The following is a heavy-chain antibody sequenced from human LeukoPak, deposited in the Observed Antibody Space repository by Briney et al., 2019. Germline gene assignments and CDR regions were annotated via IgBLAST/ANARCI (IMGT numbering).Heavy chain of an antibody. D-gene: IGHD1-26*01. CDR3: TTEEGSSQGLCWFDP. V-gene: IGHV3-15*01. CDR1: GFTFSNAW. Sequence: GGSLRLSCAASGFTFSNAWMSWVRQAPGKGLEWVGRIKSKTDGGTTDYAAPVKGRFTISRDDSKNTLYLQMNSLKTEDTAVYYCTTEEGSSQGLCWFDPWGQGTLVTVSS. CDR2: IKSKTDGGTT. J-gene: IGHJ5*02.